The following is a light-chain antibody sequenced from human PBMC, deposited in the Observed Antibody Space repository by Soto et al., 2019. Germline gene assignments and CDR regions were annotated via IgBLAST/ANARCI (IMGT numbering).Light chain of an antibody. Sequence: DIEITQSPSSLSASVGDRVTITCRASQSISSYLNWYQQKPGKAPKVLIYAASSLQSGIPSRFSGSGSGTDFTLTISSLQPEDFETYYCQQSYSIPWTFGQGTKVDIK. CDR1: QSISSY. V-gene: IGKV1-39*01. J-gene: IGKJ1*01. CDR3: QQSYSIPWT. CDR2: AAS.